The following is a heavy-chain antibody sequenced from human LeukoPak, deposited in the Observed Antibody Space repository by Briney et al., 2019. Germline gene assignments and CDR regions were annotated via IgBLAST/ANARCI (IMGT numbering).Heavy chain of an antibody. Sequence: PGESLKISCKGSGYTFSTYWIGCVRQMPGKGLEWMGIIYPGDSDTRYSPSFQGQVTISADKSINTAYLQWSSLKASDTAMYYCARRVVNNRNWYFNLWGRGTLVTVSS. CDR3: ARRVVNNRNWYFNL. J-gene: IGHJ2*01. D-gene: IGHD4-23*01. V-gene: IGHV5-51*01. CDR2: IYPGDSDT. CDR1: GYTFSTYW.